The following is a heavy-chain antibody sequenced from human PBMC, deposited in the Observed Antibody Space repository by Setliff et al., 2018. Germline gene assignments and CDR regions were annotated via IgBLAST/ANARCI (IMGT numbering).Heavy chain of an antibody. CDR3: ARDPHYDPTYSLPGHALDF. V-gene: IGHV4-38-2*02. D-gene: IGHD3-22*01. CDR2: LFDGGGA. CDR1: GYSISNGFY. J-gene: IGHJ3*01. Sequence: SETLSLTCAVSGYSISNGFYWGWIRQSPVKGLEWIGSLFDGGGAYYSPSLKSRASISLDASKNQFALKLTSATAADTAVYYCARDPHYDPTYSLPGHALDFWGQGIMVTVSS.